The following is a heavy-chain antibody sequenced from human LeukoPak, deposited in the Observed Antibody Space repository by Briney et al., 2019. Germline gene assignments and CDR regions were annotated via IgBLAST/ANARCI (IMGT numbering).Heavy chain of an antibody. D-gene: IGHD6-19*01. CDR3: ARDQGRWLVRTFDY. V-gene: IGHV3-53*01. Sequence: GGSLRLSCTVSGFTVSSDSMSWVRQAPGKVLEWVSFIYSGGSTHYSDSVKGRFTISRDNSKKMLFLQMTSLRADDTAVYYCARDQGRWLVRTFDYWGQGTLVTVSS. J-gene: IGHJ4*02. CDR1: GFTVSSDS. CDR2: IYSGGST.